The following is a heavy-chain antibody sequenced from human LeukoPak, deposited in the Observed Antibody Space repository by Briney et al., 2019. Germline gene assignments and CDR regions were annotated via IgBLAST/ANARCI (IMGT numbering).Heavy chain of an antibody. CDR3: AKQRQLLYTSGWYWFDP. D-gene: IGHD6-19*01. CDR1: GGSFSGYY. J-gene: IGHJ5*02. V-gene: IGHV4-34*12. CDR2: IFYSGST. Sequence: SETLSLTCAVYGGSFSGYYWGWIRQPPGKGLEWIGGIFYSGSTYYNPSLKSRLTISVDTSKNQFSLKLNSVTAADTAVYYCAKQRQLLYTSGWYWFDPWGQGTLVTVSS.